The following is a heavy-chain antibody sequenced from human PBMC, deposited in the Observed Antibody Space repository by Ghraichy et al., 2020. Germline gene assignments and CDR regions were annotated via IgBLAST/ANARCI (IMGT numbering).Heavy chain of an antibody. V-gene: IGHV1-69*13. Sequence: SVKVSCKASGGTFSSYAISWVRQAPGQGLEWMGGIIPIFGTANYAQKFQGRVTITADESTSTAYMELSSLRSEDTAVYYCARSGRGVAATLSAYYYYYMDVWGKGTTVTVSS. J-gene: IGHJ6*03. CDR2: IIPIFGTA. CDR1: GGTFSSYA. CDR3: ARSGRGVAATLSAYYYYYMDV. D-gene: IGHD2-15*01.